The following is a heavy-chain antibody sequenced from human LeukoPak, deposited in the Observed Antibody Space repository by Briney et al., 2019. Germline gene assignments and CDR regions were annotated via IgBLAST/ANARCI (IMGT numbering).Heavy chain of an antibody. CDR3: ARDRHIVVVPAAIDY. J-gene: IGHJ4*02. V-gene: IGHV3-48*04. D-gene: IGHD2-2*01. CDR2: ISSSSSTI. CDR1: GFTFSSYG. Sequence: PGGSLRLSCAASGFTFSSYGMTWVRQAPGKGLEWVSYISSSSSTIYYADSVKGRFTISRDNAKNSLYLQMNSLRAEDTAVYYCARDRHIVVVPAAIDYWGQGTLVTVSS.